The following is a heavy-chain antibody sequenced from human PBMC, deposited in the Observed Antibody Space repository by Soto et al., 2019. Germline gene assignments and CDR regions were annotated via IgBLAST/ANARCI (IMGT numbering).Heavy chain of an antibody. CDR1: GYTFTSYA. Sequence: ASVKVSCKASGYTFTSYAMHWVRQAPGQRLEWMGWINAGNGNTKYSQKLQGRVTITMDTSASTAYMELSSLRSEDTAVYYCARGFRGVVIMPMIWWGQGTLVTVSS. CDR2: INAGNGNT. D-gene: IGHD3-3*01. V-gene: IGHV1-3*01. CDR3: ARGFRGVVIMPMIW. J-gene: IGHJ4*02.